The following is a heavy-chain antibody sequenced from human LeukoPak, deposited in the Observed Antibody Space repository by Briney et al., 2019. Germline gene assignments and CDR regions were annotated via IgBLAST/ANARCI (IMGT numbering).Heavy chain of an antibody. CDR3: ARDSPLLFDI. Sequence: GGSLRLSCAASGFTFDSYAMSWVRQAPGKGLEWVANIKHDGIERYYVDSVKGRFTISRDNAKNSLYLQVNSLRAEDTAVYYCARDSPLLFDIWGQGTMVTVSS. CDR1: GFTFDSYA. CDR2: IKHDGIER. J-gene: IGHJ3*02. D-gene: IGHD3-10*01. V-gene: IGHV3-7*01.